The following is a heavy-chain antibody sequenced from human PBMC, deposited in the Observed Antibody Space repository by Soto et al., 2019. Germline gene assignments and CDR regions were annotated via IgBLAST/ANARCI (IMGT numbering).Heavy chain of an antibody. CDR2: ISGSGGST. J-gene: IGHJ3*02. V-gene: IGHV3-23*01. CDR1: GFTFSSYA. Sequence: GGSLRLFCAASGFTFSSYATSWVRQAPGKGLEWVSAISGSGGSTYYADSVKGRFTISRDNSKNTLYLQMNSLRAEDTAVYYCAKGPARPRAFDIWGQGTMVTVSS. CDR3: AKGPARPRAFDI. D-gene: IGHD6-6*01.